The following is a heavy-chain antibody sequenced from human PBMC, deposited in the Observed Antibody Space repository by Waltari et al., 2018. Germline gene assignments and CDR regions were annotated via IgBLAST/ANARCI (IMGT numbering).Heavy chain of an antibody. Sequence: QVQLVESGGGVVQPGRSLRLSCAASGFTFSSYAMHWVRQAPGKGLERVAVISYDGSNKDYADSVKGRFNSSRENAKNTLYLQMNSMRGEDTAVFYCAKDRHFHNYYGRDVRSQGTTVTVSS. CDR2: ISYDGSNK. V-gene: IGHV3-30*01. D-gene: IGHD6-6*01. J-gene: IGHJ6*02. CDR1: GFTFSSYA. CDR3: AKDRHFHNYYGRDV.